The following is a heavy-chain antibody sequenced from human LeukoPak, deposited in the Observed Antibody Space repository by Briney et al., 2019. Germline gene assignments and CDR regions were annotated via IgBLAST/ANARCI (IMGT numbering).Heavy chain of an antibody. Sequence: SETLSLTCTVSGGSISSYYWSWIRQPPGKGLEWIGYIYYSGSTNYNPSLKSRVTISVETSKNQFSLKLSSVTAADTAVYYCARERERFLNLWGQGTLVTVSS. D-gene: IGHD3-3*01. V-gene: IGHV4-59*12. J-gene: IGHJ5*02. CDR1: GGSISSYY. CDR3: ARERERFLNL. CDR2: IYYSGST.